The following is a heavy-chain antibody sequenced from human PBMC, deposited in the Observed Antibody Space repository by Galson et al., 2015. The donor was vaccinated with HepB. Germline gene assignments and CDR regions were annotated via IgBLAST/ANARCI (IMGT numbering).Heavy chain of an antibody. CDR1: GYTFTSYA. D-gene: IGHD6-13*01. CDR3: ARWEPYSTFYGMDV. J-gene: IGHJ6*02. V-gene: IGHV1-3*01. CDR2: INAGNGNT. Sequence: SVKVSCKASGYTFTSYAMHWVRQAPGQRLEWMGWINAGNGNTKYSQKFQGRVTITRDTSASTAYMELSSLRSEDTAVYYCARWEPYSTFYGMDVWGQGTTVTVSS.